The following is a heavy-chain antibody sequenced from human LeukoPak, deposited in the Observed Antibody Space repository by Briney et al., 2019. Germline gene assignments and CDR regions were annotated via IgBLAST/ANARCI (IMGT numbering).Heavy chain of an antibody. V-gene: IGHV4-34*01. CDR3: ARHSRSPTYMVRGNYHYYMDV. CDR2: INHSGST. CDR1: DDSITIYY. D-gene: IGHD3-10*01. Sequence: KPSETLSLTCSVSDDSITIYYWTWIRQPPGKGLEWIGEINHSGSTNYNPSLKSRVTISVDTSKNQFSLKLSSVTAADTAVYYCARHSRSPTYMVRGNYHYYMDVWGKGTTVTISS. J-gene: IGHJ6*03.